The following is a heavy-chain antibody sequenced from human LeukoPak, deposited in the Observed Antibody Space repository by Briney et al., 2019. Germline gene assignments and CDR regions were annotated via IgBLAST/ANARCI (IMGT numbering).Heavy chain of an antibody. Sequence: ASVKVSCKASGGTFSSYAISWVRQAPGQGLEWMGGIIPIFGTANYAQKFQGRVTITADKSTSTAYVELSSLRSEDTAVYYCARKIASVGYFDYWGQGTLVTVSS. V-gene: IGHV1-69*06. CDR3: ARKIASVGYFDY. CDR1: GGTFSSYA. D-gene: IGHD6-13*01. CDR2: IIPIFGTA. J-gene: IGHJ4*02.